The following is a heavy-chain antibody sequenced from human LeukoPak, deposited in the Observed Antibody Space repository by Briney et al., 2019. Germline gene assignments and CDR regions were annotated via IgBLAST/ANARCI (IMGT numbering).Heavy chain of an antibody. Sequence: PGGSLRLSCAASTFTFSTYGMHWVPQAPGTGLEWVSSFSSSSSYIYYADSVKGRFIISRDNPKKSFYLQMNSLRAEDTAVYYCAKGITMIVVVIEYFDYWGQGTLVTVSS. CDR1: TFTFSTYG. J-gene: IGHJ4*02. CDR3: AKGITMIVVVIEYFDY. CDR2: FSSSSSYI. D-gene: IGHD3-22*01. V-gene: IGHV3-21*01.